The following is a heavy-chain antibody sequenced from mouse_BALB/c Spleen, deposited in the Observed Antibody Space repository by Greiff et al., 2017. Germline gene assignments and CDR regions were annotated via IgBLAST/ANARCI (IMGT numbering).Heavy chain of an antibody. J-gene: IGHJ4*01. CDR3: TVVSYYAMDY. CDR1: GFTFSSFG. V-gene: IGHV5-17*02. CDR2: ISSGSSTI. Sequence: DVQLVESGGGLVQPGGSRKLSCAASGFTFSSFGMHWVRQAPEKGLEWVAYISSGSSTIYYADTVKGRFTISRDNPKNTLFLQMTSLRSEDTAMYYCTVVSYYAMDYWGQGTSVTVSS. D-gene: IGHD1-1*01.